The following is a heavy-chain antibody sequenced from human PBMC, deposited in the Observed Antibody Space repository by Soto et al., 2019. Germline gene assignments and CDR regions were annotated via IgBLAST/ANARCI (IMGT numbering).Heavy chain of an antibody. Sequence: SETLSVTCAVAGDTLSSHYWNWVRKTPGKGLEWIGCIYFTGSTIYNPSLESRVTMSVDTSKTQFSLRLSSVTAADTAVYYCARHVPYCSDTSHCAYGMDVWGQGTTVTVSS. CDR3: ARHVPYCSDTSHCAYGMDV. D-gene: IGHD2-2*01. CDR2: IYFTGST. CDR1: GDTLSSHY. V-gene: IGHV4-59*08. J-gene: IGHJ6*02.